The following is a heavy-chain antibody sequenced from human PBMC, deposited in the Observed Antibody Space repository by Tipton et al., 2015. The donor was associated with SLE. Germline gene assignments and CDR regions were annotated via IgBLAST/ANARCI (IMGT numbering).Heavy chain of an antibody. V-gene: IGHV4-59*01. CDR1: GGSISSYY. J-gene: IGHJ4*02. D-gene: IGHD2/OR15-2a*01. CDR2: IYYSGST. CDR3: ARVKSGEYDY. Sequence: TLSLTCTVSGGSISSYYWSWIRQPPGKGLEWIGYIYYSGSTNYSPSLKSRVTISVDTSKNQFSLKLSSVTAADTAVYYCARVKSGEYDYWGQGTLVTVSS.